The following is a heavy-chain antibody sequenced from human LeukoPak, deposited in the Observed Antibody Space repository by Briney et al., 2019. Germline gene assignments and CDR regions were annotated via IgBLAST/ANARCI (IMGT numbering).Heavy chain of an antibody. J-gene: IGHJ4*02. V-gene: IGHV1-69*13. CDR1: GYTFTGYY. D-gene: IGHD3-10*01. CDR2: IIPIFGTA. Sequence: GASVKVSCKASGYTFTGYYMHWVRQAPGQGLEWMGGIIPIFGTANYAQKFQGRVTITADESTSTAYVELSSLRSEDTAVYYCASEGSTYYYGSGSYNFFDYWGQGTLVTVSS. CDR3: ASEGSTYYYGSGSYNFFDY.